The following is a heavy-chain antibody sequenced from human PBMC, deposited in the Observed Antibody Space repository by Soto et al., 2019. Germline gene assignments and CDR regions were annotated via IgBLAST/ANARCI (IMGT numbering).Heavy chain of an antibody. CDR2: ISSSSSYI. Sequence: GSLRLSCAASGFTFSSYSMNWVRQAPGKGLEWVSSISSSSSYIYYADSVKGRFTISRDDAKNSLYLQMNSLRAEDTAVYYCARDKYYGDYISNYYYYGMDVWGQGTTVTVSS. D-gene: IGHD4-17*01. J-gene: IGHJ6*02. CDR3: ARDKYYGDYISNYYYYGMDV. V-gene: IGHV3-21*01. CDR1: GFTFSSYS.